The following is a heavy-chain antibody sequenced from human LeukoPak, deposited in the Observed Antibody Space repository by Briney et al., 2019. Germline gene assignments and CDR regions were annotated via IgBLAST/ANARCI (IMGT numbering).Heavy chain of an antibody. V-gene: IGHV3-23*01. CDR3: AKDHSADGWPTFEY. CDR2: ITKYDGRL. Sequence: GGSLRLSCAVSGFGVHTFAMSWVRQAPGKGLEWLASITKYDGRLYYADSVRGRFTISRDTSQNELYLQMNSLRVDDSAIYYCAKDHSADGWPTFEYWGRGTLVTVSS. CDR1: GFGVHTFA. D-gene: IGHD5-24*01. J-gene: IGHJ4*02.